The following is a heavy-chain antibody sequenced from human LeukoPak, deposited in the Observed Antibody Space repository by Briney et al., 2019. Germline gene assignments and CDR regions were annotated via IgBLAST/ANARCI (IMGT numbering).Heavy chain of an antibody. V-gene: IGHV3-23*01. CDR3: AKDHSADGWPTFEY. CDR2: ITKYDGRL. Sequence: GGSLRLSCAVSGFGVHTFAMSWVRQAPGKGLEWLASITKYDGRLYYADSVRGRFTISRDTSQNELYLQMNSLRVDDSAIYYCAKDHSADGWPTFEYWGRGTLVTVSS. CDR1: GFGVHTFA. D-gene: IGHD5-24*01. J-gene: IGHJ4*02.